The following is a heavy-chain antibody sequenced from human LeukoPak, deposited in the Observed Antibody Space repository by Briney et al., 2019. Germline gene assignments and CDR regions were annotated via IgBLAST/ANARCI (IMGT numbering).Heavy chain of an antibody. Sequence: GGSLRLSCAASGFTFDDYAMHWVRQAPGKGLEWVSGISWNSGSIGYADSVKGRFTISRDNAKNSLYLQMNSLRAEDTALYYCAKEAVGAGGLAYWGQGTLVTVSS. D-gene: IGHD1-26*01. CDR1: GFTFDDYA. CDR3: AKEAVGAGGLAY. CDR2: ISWNSGSI. J-gene: IGHJ4*02. V-gene: IGHV3-9*01.